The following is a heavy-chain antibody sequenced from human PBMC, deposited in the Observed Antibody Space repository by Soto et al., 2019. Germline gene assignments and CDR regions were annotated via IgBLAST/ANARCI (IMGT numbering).Heavy chain of an antibody. V-gene: IGHV3-9*01. J-gene: IGHJ6*02. CDR2: IGWNSGTI. Sequence: EVQLVESGGGLVQPGRSLRLSCAASGFRFEDYAMNWVRQPPGKGLEWVSGIGWNSGTIGYAGSVKGRFTISRDNAKSSLFLQMNSLRPEDTALYYCIKASRGASSSYNYGMEVWGPGTTVTVSS. D-gene: IGHD3-10*01. CDR1: GFRFEDYA. CDR3: IKASRGASSSYNYGMEV.